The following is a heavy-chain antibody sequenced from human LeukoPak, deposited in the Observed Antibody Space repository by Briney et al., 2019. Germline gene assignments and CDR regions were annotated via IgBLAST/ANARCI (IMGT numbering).Heavy chain of an antibody. V-gene: IGHV4-59*01. D-gene: IGHD2-21*02. CDR2: IYYSGST. Sequence: SETLSLTCTVSGGSISSYYWSWIRQPPGKGLEWIGYIYYSGSTNYNPSLKSRVTISVDTSKNQLSLKLSSVTAADTAVYYCARAYCGGDCYSGNNWFDPWGQGTLVTVSS. J-gene: IGHJ5*02. CDR1: GGSISSYY. CDR3: ARAYCGGDCYSGNNWFDP.